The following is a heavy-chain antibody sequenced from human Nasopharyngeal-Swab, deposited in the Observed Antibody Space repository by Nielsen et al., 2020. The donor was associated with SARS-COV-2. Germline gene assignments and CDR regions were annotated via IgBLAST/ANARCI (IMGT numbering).Heavy chain of an antibody. J-gene: IGHJ6*02. Sequence: ASVKVSCKASGYTFTSYDINWVRQATGQGLKWMGWMNPNSGNTGYAQKFQGRVTMTRNTSISTAYMELSSLRSEDTAVYYCARASLGYYYYYGMDVWGQGTTVTVSS. CDR1: GYTFTSYD. CDR3: ARASLGYYYYYGMDV. V-gene: IGHV1-8*01. CDR2: MNPNSGNT.